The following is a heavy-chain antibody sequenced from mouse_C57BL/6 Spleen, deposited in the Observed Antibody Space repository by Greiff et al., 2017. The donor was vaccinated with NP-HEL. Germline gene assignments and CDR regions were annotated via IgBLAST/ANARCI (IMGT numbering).Heavy chain of an antibody. Sequence: QVQLKQPGAELVKPGASVKLSCKASGYTFTSYWMHWVKQRPGRGLEWIGRIDPNSGGTKYNEKFKSKATLTVDKPSSTAYMQLSSLTSEDSAVYYCARSREDAMDYWGQGTSVTVSS. V-gene: IGHV1-72*01. CDR2: IDPNSGGT. J-gene: IGHJ4*01. CDR1: GYTFTSYW. CDR3: ARSREDAMDY.